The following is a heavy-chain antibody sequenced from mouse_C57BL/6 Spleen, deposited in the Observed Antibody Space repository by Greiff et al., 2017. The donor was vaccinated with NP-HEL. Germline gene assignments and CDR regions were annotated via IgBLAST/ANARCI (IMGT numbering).Heavy chain of an antibody. J-gene: IGHJ2*01. CDR3: VREGLGDYVDY. Sequence: DVMLVESGGGLVQPKGSLKLSCAASGFTFNTYAMHWVRQAPGKGLEWVARIRSKSSNYATYYADSVKDKITISRDDSQSMLYLQMNNLKTEDAAMDYCVREGLGDYVDYWGQGTTLTVSA. CDR1: GFTFNTYA. CDR2: IRSKSSNYAT. V-gene: IGHV10-3*01.